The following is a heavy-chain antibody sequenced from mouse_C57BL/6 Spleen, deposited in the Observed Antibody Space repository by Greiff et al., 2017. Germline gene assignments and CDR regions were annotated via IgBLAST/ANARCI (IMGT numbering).Heavy chain of an antibody. J-gene: IGHJ4*01. CDR2: IYPRSGNT. CDR1: GYTFTSYG. CDR3: AFYDGYSYYAMDY. D-gene: IGHD2-3*01. Sequence: QVQLQQSGAELARPGASVKLSCKASGYTFTSYGISWVKQRTGQGLEWIGEIYPRSGNTYYNEKFKGKATLTADKSSSTAYMQLRSLTSEDSAVYFCAFYDGYSYYAMDYWGQGTSVTVSS. V-gene: IGHV1-81*01.